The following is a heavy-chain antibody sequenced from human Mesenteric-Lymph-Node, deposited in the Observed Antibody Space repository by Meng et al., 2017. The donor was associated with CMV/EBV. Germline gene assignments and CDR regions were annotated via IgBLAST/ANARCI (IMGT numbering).Heavy chain of an antibody. D-gene: IGHD6-6*01. V-gene: IGHV5-51*01. J-gene: IGHJ5*02. Sequence: GESLKISCKASGYSFATYWIGWVRQMPGKGLEWLGIIYPRDSDTRYRPSFQGQVTISADKSISTAYLQWSSLKASDTAIYYCARQVGQLDWFDPWGQGTLVTVSS. CDR1: GYSFATYW. CDR3: ARQVGQLDWFDP. CDR2: IYPRDSDT.